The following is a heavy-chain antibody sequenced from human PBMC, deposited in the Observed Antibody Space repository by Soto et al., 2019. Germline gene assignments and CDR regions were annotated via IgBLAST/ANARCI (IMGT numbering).Heavy chain of an antibody. CDR2: IYYSGRT. CDR1: GGSISSSGYY. CDR3: AGDSNGFNVLSQ. V-gene: IGHV4-31*03. D-gene: IGHD2-8*01. Sequence: QVQLQESGPGLVKPSQTLSLTCTVSGGSISSSGYYWTWIRQHPGKGLEWIGYIYYSGRTYYNPSLKSRVTISVDTSKDQFSLKLSSVTAADTAVYYCAGDSNGFNVLSQWGQGILVTVSS. J-gene: IGHJ4*02.